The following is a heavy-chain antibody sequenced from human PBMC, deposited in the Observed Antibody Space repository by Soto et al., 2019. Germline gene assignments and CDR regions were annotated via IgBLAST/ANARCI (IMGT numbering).Heavy chain of an antibody. CDR3: ARSGSGSYYNGNWLDP. CDR2: ISYDGSNK. V-gene: IGHV3-30-3*01. CDR1: GFTFSSYA. J-gene: IGHJ5*02. Sequence: QVQLVESGGGVVQPGRSLRLSCAASGFTFSSYAMHWVRQAPGKGLEWVAVISYDGSNKYYADSVKGRFTISRDNSKNTLYLQMNSLRAEDTAVYYCARSGSGSYYNGNWLDPWGQGTLVTVSS. D-gene: IGHD3-10*01.